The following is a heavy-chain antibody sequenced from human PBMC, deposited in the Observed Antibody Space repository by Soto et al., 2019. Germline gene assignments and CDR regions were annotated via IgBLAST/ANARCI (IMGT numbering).Heavy chain of an antibody. D-gene: IGHD3-3*01. CDR2: ISYDGSNK. CDR1: GFTFSSYA. V-gene: IGHV3-30-3*01. Sequence: GGSLRLSCAASGFTFSSYAMHWVRQAPGKGLEWVAVISYDGSNKYYADSVKGRFTISRDNSKNMLYLQMNSLRAEDTAVYYCARVHYDFWSGYLWRWSYYYGMDVWGQGTTVTVSS. J-gene: IGHJ6*02. CDR3: ARVHYDFWSGYLWRWSYYYGMDV.